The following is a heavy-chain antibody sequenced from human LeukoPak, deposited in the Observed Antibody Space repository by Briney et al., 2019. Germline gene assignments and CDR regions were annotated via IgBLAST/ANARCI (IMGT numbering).Heavy chain of an antibody. Sequence: SETLSLTCTVSGGSISSYYWSWIRQPPGKGLEWIGYIYYSGSTNYNPSLKSRVTISVDTSKNQFSLKLSSVTAADTAAYYCARAPYGGHNWFDPWGQGTLVTVSS. J-gene: IGHJ5*02. CDR1: GGSISSYY. V-gene: IGHV4-59*01. CDR3: ARAPYGGHNWFDP. CDR2: IYYSGST. D-gene: IGHD4-23*01.